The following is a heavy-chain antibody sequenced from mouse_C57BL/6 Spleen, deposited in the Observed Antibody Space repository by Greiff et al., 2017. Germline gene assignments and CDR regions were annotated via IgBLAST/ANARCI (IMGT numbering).Heavy chain of an antibody. Sequence: VQLQQSGTELVKPGASVTLSCKASGYTFTSYWMHWVKQRPGQGLEWIGNINPSNGGTNYNEKFKSKATLTVDKSSSTAYMQLSSLTSEDSAVYYFARSMSNYAGYYAMDYWGQGTSVTVSS. V-gene: IGHV1-53*01. CDR3: ARSMSNYAGYYAMDY. J-gene: IGHJ4*01. CDR2: INPSNGGT. CDR1: GYTFTSYW. D-gene: IGHD2-5*01.